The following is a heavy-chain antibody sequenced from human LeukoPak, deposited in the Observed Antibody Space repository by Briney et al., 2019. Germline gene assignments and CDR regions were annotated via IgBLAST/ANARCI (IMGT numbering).Heavy chain of an antibody. D-gene: IGHD5-18*01. Sequence: GGSLRLSCAVSGLTFSSSWMDWVRQAPGKGLEWVASINPDGNKKYSADSVKGRFTISRDNAENSLYLQMNSLGVEDTAFYYCARDLAYSRLDYWGQGMLVTVSS. V-gene: IGHV3-7*01. CDR3: ARDLAYSRLDY. J-gene: IGHJ4*02. CDR1: GLTFSSSW. CDR2: INPDGNKK.